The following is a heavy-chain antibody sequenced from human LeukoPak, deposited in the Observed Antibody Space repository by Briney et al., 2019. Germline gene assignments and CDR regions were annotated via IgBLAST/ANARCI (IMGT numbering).Heavy chain of an antibody. CDR2: IYTSGST. Sequence: SETLSLTCTVSGGSISSGSYYWSWIRQPAGKGLEWIGRIYTSGSTNYNPSLKSRVTISVDTSKNQFSLKLSSVTAADTAVYYCARAGRCYYYYGMDVWGQGTTVTVSS. J-gene: IGHJ6*02. CDR1: GGSISSGSYY. V-gene: IGHV4-61*02. CDR3: ARAGRCYYYYGMDV.